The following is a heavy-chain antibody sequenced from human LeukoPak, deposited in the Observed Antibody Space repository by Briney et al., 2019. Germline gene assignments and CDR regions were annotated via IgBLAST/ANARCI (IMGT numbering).Heavy chain of an antibody. CDR1: GFTFSSYA. J-gene: IGHJ6*02. CDR3: ARDMVAAAGNYYYHYGMDV. V-gene: IGHV3-30-3*01. Sequence: GGSLRLSCAASGFTFSSYAMHWVRQAPGKGLEWVAVISYDGSNKYYADSVKGRFTISRDNSKNTLYLQMNSLRAEDTAVYYCARDMVAAAGNYYYHYGMDVWGQGTTVTVSS. D-gene: IGHD6-13*01. CDR2: ISYDGSNK.